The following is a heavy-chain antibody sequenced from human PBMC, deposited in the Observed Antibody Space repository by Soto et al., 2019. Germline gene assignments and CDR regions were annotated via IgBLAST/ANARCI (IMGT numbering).Heavy chain of an antibody. CDR1: GDSISTYY. CDR3: ARENYYGSGTYFRLDV. CDR2: LYDSGST. Sequence: QVQLQESGPGLVKPSETLSLTCTVSGDSISTYYWSWIRQPPGKGLEWIGYLYDSGSTHYNPSLKRRVTISEDTSKNQFSLKLTSVTAADTAVYYCARENYYGSGTYFRLDVWGQGTRVTVSS. D-gene: IGHD3-10*01. J-gene: IGHJ6*02. V-gene: IGHV4-59*01.